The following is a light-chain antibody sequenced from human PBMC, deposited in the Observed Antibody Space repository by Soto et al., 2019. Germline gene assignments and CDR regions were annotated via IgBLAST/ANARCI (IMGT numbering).Light chain of an antibody. J-gene: IGLJ1*01. CDR1: SSNIGSNT. CDR3: AAWDDRPNGYV. Sequence: QAVVTQPPSTSATPGQRVTISCSGSSSNIGSNTVNWYQQLPGTAPKLLIYNNNLRPSWVPDRFSGSKSGTSASLAISGLQSEDEDDYYCAAWDDRPNGYVFGTGTKVTVL. CDR2: NNN. V-gene: IGLV1-44*01.